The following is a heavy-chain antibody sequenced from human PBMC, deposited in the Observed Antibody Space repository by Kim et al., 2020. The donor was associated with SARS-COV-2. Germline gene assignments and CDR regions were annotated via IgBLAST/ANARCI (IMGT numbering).Heavy chain of an antibody. J-gene: IGHJ4*02. CDR2: IYYSGST. D-gene: IGHD2-8*01. CDR3: ARDRSYCTNGVCYTRGFDY. Sequence: SETLSLTCTVSGGSISSGGYYWSWIRQHPGKGLEWIGYIYYSGSTYYNPSLKSRVTISVDTSKNQFSLKLSSVTAADTAVYYCARDRSYCTNGVCYTRGFDYWGQGTLVTVSS. V-gene: IGHV4-31*03. CDR1: GGSISSGGYY.